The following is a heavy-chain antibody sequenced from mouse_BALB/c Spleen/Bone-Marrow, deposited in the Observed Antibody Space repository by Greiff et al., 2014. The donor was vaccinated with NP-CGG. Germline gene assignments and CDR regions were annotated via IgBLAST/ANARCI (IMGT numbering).Heavy chain of an antibody. CDR1: GYTFTSYW. J-gene: IGHJ2*01. D-gene: IGHD1-1*01. Sequence: QVQLKQSGAELAKPGASVKMSCKASGYTFTSYWMHWVKQRPGQGLEWIGYINPSTGYTEYNQKFKDKATLTADKSSSTAYMQLSSLTSEDSAVYYCANYGSPSYYFDYWGQGTTLPVSS. V-gene: IGHV1-7*01. CDR3: ANYGSPSYYFDY. CDR2: INPSTGYT.